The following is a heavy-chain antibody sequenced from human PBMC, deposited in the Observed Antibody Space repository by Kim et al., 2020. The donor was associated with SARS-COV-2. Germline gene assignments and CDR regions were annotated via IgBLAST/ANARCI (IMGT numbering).Heavy chain of an antibody. D-gene: IGHD1-26*01. CDR2: ISFTSNTI. J-gene: IGHJ4*02. Sequence: GGSLRLSCIASGFTFSTYSMSWVRQAPGKGLEWVSYISFTSNTIFYSDSVRGRFTISRDNAKNSLYLQMNSLRAEDTAVYYCARGQTGRSVNYYNFWCQG. V-gene: IGHV3-48*01. CDR1: GFTFSTYS. CDR3: ARGQTGRSVNYYNF.